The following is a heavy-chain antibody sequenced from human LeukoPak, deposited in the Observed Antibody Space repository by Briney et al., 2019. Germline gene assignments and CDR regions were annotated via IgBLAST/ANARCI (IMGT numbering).Heavy chain of an antibody. Sequence: GGSLRLSCAASGFAVSSNHMNWVRQAPGKGLEWVSVIFNGGSTYYADSVKGRFTISRDNSKNTLYLQMNSLRAEDTAVYYCARPMVRGVIMAYFDYWGQGTLVTVSS. J-gene: IGHJ4*02. V-gene: IGHV3-53*01. CDR1: GFAVSSNH. CDR3: ARPMVRGVIMAYFDY. CDR2: IFNGGST. D-gene: IGHD3-10*01.